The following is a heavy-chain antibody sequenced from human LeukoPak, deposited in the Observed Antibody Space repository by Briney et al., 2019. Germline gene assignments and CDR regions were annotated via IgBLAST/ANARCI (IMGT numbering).Heavy chain of an antibody. V-gene: IGHV4-4*07. D-gene: IGHD3-22*01. J-gene: IGHJ4*02. CDR3: ARDVGYYDSSGYYYYFDY. CDR2: IYTSGST. CDR1: GGSSSSYY. Sequence: SSETLSLTCTVSGGSSSSYYWSWLRQPAGKGLEWIGRIYTSGSTNYNPSLKSRVTMSVDTSKNQFSLKLSSVTAADTAVYYCARDVGYYDSSGYYYYFDYWGQGTLVTVSS.